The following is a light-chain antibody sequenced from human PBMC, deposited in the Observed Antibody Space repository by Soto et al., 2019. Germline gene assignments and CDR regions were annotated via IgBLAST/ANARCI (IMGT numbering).Light chain of an antibody. CDR2: DAS. CDR1: QTITNW. Sequence: DIQMTQSPSILSASVVERVTITCRSSQTITNWLAWYQQKPGKAPRLLIYDASSLESWVPSRFSGSGSGTEFTLTISSLQSEDFATYYCQQYKSFWTFGQGTKVDIK. CDR3: QQYKSFWT. J-gene: IGKJ1*01. V-gene: IGKV1-5*01.